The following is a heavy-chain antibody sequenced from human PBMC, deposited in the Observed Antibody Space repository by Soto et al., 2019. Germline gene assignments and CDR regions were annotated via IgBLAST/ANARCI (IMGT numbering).Heavy chain of an antibody. Sequence: QLLQSGGGWVQPGGSLTLSCAASGFTFGTTDMSWVRQAPGEGLEWVSTIDGSGGITYYAASVKGRFTISRDNSRNTVYLQMNSLRGDDTALYYCVKNSGWFNTWGQGALVTVSS. CDR3: VKNSGWFNT. V-gene: IGHV3-23*01. D-gene: IGHD3-10*01. J-gene: IGHJ5*02. CDR1: GFTFGTTD. CDR2: IDGSGGIT.